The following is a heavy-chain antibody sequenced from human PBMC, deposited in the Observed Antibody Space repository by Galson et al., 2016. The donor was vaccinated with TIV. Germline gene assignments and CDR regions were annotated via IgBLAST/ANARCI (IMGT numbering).Heavy chain of an antibody. CDR3: ARGQREAAIPIVDF. V-gene: IGHV1-18*01. CDR1: GYTFTSYG. J-gene: IGHJ4*02. D-gene: IGHD2-2*02. Sequence: SVKVSCKASGYTFTSYGISWVRQAPGQGLEWMGWIGADNRNTNYAQKLQGRVTMTTDTSTTTAYMELRSLTFNDTAVYYCARGQREAAIPIVDFWGQGTPVTVSS. CDR2: IGADNRNT.